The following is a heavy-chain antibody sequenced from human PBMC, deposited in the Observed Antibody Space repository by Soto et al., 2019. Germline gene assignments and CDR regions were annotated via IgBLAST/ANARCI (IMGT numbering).Heavy chain of an antibody. D-gene: IGHD3-16*01. CDR2: IYWDDDK. CDR3: ASSLGEDCFVP. V-gene: IGHV2-5*02. Sequence: QITLKESGPTLVKSTQTLTLTCTFSGFSLTTSGVGVGWIRQPPGKALEWLALIYWDDDKRYSPSLKSRLTNTKDTSKNQVILMKPNMYTVDTATYYRASSLGEDCFVPWGKGTLVIVSA. CDR1: GFSLTTSGVG. J-gene: IGHJ5*02.